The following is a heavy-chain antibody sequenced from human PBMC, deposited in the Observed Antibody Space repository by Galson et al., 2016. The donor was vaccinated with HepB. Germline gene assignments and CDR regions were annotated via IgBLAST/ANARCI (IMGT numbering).Heavy chain of an antibody. D-gene: IGHD2-2*01. CDR1: GCTFSDYA. CDR2: IVPICGTA. J-gene: IGHJ5*02. CDR3: ARRRDPGESDALVDL. Sequence: SVKVSCKVSGCTFSDYAMRWVRQAPGQGLEWMGGIVPICGTADYAQKFQGRVTVTRDKARNTLSMQMSSLRVEDTALYYCARRRDPGESDALVDLWGQGTLVTVSS. V-gene: IGHV1-69*05.